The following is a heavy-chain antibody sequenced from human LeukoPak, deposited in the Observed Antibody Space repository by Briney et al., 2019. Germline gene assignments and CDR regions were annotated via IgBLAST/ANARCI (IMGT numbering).Heavy chain of an antibody. D-gene: IGHD6-13*01. V-gene: IGHV1-69*13. CDR1: GGTFSSYA. CDR3: ARDWARQQLPYGMDV. J-gene: IGHJ6*02. Sequence: GASVKVSCKASGGTFSSYAISWVRQAPGQGLEWMGGIIPIFGTANYAQKFQGRVTITADESTSTAYMELSSLRSEDTAVYYCARDWARQQLPYGMDVWGQGTTVTVSS. CDR2: IIPIFGTA.